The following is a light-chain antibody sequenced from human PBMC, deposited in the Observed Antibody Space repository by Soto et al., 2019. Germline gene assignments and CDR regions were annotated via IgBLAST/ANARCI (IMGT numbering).Light chain of an antibody. CDR1: QSAGTN. CDR2: GAS. CDR3: QQYDSSPYT. V-gene: IGKV3-15*01. J-gene: IGKJ2*01. Sequence: EIVMTQSPATLSVSPGERVTLSCRASQSAGTNLAWYQQKPGQAPRLLISGASTRATGIPDRFSGSGSGTEFTLTISSLQSEDFAVYYCQQYDSSPYTFGQGTKLEIK.